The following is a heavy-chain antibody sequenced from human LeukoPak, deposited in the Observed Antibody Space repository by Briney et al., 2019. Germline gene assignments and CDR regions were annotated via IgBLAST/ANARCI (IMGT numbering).Heavy chain of an antibody. J-gene: IGHJ6*03. CDR3: ARGYEFTMVRGAIRDYYYMDV. CDR2: IYYSGST. V-gene: IGHV4-59*12. Sequence: SETLSLTCTVSGGSISSYYWSWIRQPPGKGLEWIGYIYYSGSTNYNPSLKSRVTISVDTSKNQFSLKLSSVTAADTAVYYCARGYEFTMVRGAIRDYYYMDVWGKGTTVTISS. D-gene: IGHD3-10*01. CDR1: GGSISSYY.